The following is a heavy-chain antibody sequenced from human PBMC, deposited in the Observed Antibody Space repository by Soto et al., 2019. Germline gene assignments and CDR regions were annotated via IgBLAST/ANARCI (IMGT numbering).Heavy chain of an antibody. Sequence: GKSLNVSCKGSGYRFAGYWITWVRQKPVKGLEWMGRIDPSDSQTYYSPSFRGHVTISVTKSITTVFLQWSSLRASDTAMYYCARQIYDSDTGPNFQYYFDSWGQGTPVTVSS. CDR1: GYRFAGYW. J-gene: IGHJ4*02. CDR3: ARQIYDSDTGPNFQYYFDS. V-gene: IGHV5-10-1*01. D-gene: IGHD3-22*01. CDR2: IDPSDSQT.